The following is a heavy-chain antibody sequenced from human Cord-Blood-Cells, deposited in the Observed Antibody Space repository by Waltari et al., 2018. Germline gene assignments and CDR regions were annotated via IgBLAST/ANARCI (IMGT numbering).Heavy chain of an antibody. D-gene: IGHD3-10*01. V-gene: IGHV1-69*09. CDR2: FIPILGIA. J-gene: IGHJ3*02. CDR1: GGTFSSYA. CDR3: ARGRARGGAFDI. Sequence: QVQLVQSGAEVKKPGSSVKVSCKASGGTFSSYAISWVRQAPGQGLEWMGRFIPILGIANYAQKFQGRVTITADKSTSTAYMELSSLRSEDTAVYYCARGRARGGAFDIWGQGTMVTVSS.